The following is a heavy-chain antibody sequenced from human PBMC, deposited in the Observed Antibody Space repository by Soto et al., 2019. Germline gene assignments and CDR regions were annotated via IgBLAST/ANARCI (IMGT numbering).Heavy chain of an antibody. CDR3: ARELLLWGPPHQLTPHSYRPCVYYYYGMEV. Sequence: SGKVSCTGSGGSFIRWAISWGRQPPAQGVERMGWGIPSFCTANYAQKFQGRVTITADESTSTAYMELSSLRSEDTAVYYCARELLLWGPPHQLTPHSYRPCVYYYYGMEVWGQGTTVTVSS. J-gene: IGHJ6*02. CDR2: GIPSFCTA. D-gene: IGHD2-2*01. CDR1: GGSFIRWA. V-gene: IGHV1-69*01.